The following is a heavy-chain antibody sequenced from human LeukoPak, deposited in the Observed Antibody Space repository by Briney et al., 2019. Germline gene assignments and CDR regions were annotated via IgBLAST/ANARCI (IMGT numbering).Heavy chain of an antibody. CDR2: IIPIFGTA. V-gene: IGHV1-69*06. D-gene: IGHD2-2*01. CDR3: ARDEADIVVVPAATSHAFDI. Sequence: ASVKVSCKASGGTFSSYAISWVRQAPGQGLEWMGGIIPIFGTANYAQKFQGRVTITADKPTSTAYMELSSLRSEDTAVYYCARDEADIVVVPAATSHAFDIWGQGTMVTVSS. CDR1: GGTFSSYA. J-gene: IGHJ3*02.